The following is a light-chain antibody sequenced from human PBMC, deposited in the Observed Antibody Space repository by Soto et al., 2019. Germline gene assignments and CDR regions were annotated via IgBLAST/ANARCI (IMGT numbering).Light chain of an antibody. CDR1: QGISSY. CDR3: QQYYSYPHT. CDR2: AAS. V-gene: IGKV1-8*01. J-gene: IGKJ4*01. Sequence: AIRMTQPPSSFSASTGDRVTITCRASQGISSYLAWYQQKPGKAPKLLIYAASTLQSGVPSRFSGSGSGTDFTLTISCLQSEDFATYYCQQYYSYPHTFGGGTKVDIK.